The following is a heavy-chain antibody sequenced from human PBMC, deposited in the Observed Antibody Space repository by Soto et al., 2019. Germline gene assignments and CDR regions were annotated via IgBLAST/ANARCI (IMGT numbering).Heavy chain of an antibody. Sequence: QVQLQQWGAGLLKPSETLSLTCAVYGGSFSGYYWTWIRQPPGKGLEWIGEINHSGYINYNPSLKSRVTISVDTSKKQFSLKLSSVTAADTAVYFCASGYYDILSRQWGQGTLVTVSS. CDR3: ASGYYDILSRQ. V-gene: IGHV4-34*01. J-gene: IGHJ4*02. CDR1: GGSFSGYY. CDR2: INHSGYI. D-gene: IGHD3-9*01.